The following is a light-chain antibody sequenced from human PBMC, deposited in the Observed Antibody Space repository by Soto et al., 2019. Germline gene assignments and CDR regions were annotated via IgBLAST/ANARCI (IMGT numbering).Light chain of an antibody. Sequence: QSVLTQPRSVYGSPGQSVTISCTGTSXDFGGYNYVSWYQHHPGKAPKLMIYDVSERPSGVPDRFSGSKSGNTASLTISGLQAEDEADYYCCSYAGTFYVFGTGTKVTVL. V-gene: IGLV2-11*01. CDR2: DVS. CDR3: CSYAGTFYV. J-gene: IGLJ1*01. CDR1: SXDFGGYNY.